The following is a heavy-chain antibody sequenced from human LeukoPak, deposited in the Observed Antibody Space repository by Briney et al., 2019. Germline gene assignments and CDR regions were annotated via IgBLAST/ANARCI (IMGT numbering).Heavy chain of an antibody. D-gene: IGHD3-22*01. J-gene: IGHJ4*02. CDR1: GFTFSSYA. Sequence: GGSLRLSCAASGFTFSSYAMSWVRQAPGQGLEWVSVIYTGGSTHYADSVKGRFIISRDNSKNTVYLQMNSLRADDTAVYFCARRAGALYYYDTSGPFDHWGRGTLVTVSS. CDR3: ARRAGALYYYDTSGPFDH. CDR2: IYTGGST. V-gene: IGHV3-53*01.